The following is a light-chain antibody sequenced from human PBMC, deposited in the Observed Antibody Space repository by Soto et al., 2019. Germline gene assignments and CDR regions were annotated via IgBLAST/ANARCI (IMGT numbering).Light chain of an antibody. CDR3: QQRTNWSWT. Sequence: EIVLTQSPATLSLSPGERATLSCRASQSVSSYLAWYQQKPGQAPRFLIYDASNRATGIPARFSGSGSGTDFTLTISSLEPEDFAVYYCQQRTNWSWTFGQGTKVEI. V-gene: IGKV3-11*01. J-gene: IGKJ1*01. CDR2: DAS. CDR1: QSVSSY.